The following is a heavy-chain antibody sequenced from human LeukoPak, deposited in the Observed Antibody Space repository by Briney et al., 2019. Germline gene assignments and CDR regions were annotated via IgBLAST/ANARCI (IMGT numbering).Heavy chain of an antibody. CDR1: GGSINNYY. CDR3: AREDYSGGNNWFDF. V-gene: IGHV4-59*01. J-gene: IGHJ5*01. CDR2: IFYSRRT. D-gene: IGHD4-11*01. Sequence: PSETLSLTCTVSGGSINNYYWSWIRQPPGKGLELIGSIFYSRRTNHNPSLKSRVIISVDTSRNQFSLKMPSATAADTAVYYCAREDYSGGNNWFDFWGQGTLVTVSS.